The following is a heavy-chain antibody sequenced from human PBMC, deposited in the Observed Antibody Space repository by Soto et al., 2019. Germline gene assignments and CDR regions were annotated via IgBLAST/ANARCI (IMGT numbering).Heavy chain of an antibody. D-gene: IGHD3-3*01. J-gene: IGHJ6*02. V-gene: IGHV3-23*01. CDR1: GFTFSSYA. Sequence: PVGSLRLSCAASGFTFSSYALTWVRQAPGKGLEWVSAISGNGGRISYADSVKGRFTISRDNSKNTLYLQMNSLRAEDTAVYYCARAQTRITIFGVVRLYYGMDVWGQGTTVTVSS. CDR2: ISGNGGRI. CDR3: ARAQTRITIFGVVRLYYGMDV.